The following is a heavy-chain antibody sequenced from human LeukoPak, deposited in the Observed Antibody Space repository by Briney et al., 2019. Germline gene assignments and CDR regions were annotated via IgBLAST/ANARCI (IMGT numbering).Heavy chain of an antibody. J-gene: IGHJ4*02. V-gene: IGHV3-23*01. CDR1: GFTFSSYA. CDR3: VARRGYGYGIDY. CDR2: ISGSGNRT. D-gene: IGHD5-18*01. Sequence: GGSLRLSCAASGFTFSSYAMSWVRQAPGKGLEWVSSISGSGNRTYYADSVKGRFTISRDNSKNTLFLQMNSLRAGDTAVYYCVARRGYGYGIDYWGQGTLVTVSS.